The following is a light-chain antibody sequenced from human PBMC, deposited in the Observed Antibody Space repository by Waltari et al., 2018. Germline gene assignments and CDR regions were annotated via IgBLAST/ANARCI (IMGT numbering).Light chain of an antibody. V-gene: IGLV3-21*04. CDR3: QVWDDVTDSGV. J-gene: IGLJ3*02. CDR1: EIGTKR. Sequence: YVLPQPPSVSVDPGKTATSTCGGDEIGTKRVNRYQQKPGQAPVLVMFYDSDRPSEIPERFSGSNSGNTAALTISWVEAGDEADYHCQVWDDVTDSGVFGGGTKLTVL. CDR2: YDS.